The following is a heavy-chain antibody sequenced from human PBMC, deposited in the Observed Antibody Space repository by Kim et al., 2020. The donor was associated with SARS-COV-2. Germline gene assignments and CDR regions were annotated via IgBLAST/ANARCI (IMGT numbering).Heavy chain of an antibody. CDR3: ARVCSGGVESVDFQN. D-gene: IGHD2-15*01. CDR1: GFTFSSYG. V-gene: IGHV3-33*01. CDR2: ICYSGSTK. J-gene: IGHJ1*01. Sequence: GGSLRLSCAASGFTFSSYGMHWVRQAPGKRLEWVAFICYSGSTKYYADSVKGRFTISRDNSKNTLYLQMNSLRAEDTAVYYCARVCSGGVESVDFQNWG.